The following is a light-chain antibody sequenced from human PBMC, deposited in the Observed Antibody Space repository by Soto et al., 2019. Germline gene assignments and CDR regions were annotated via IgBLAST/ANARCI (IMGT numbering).Light chain of an antibody. CDR3: QQYSSPPLT. Sequence: DIVMTQYPDSLSVSLGERATINCKSSQSVLYSSNSKNYFAWYQQKPGQPPKLLISWASTRESGVPDRFSGSGSVTDFTLTISSMQAEDVAVYYCQQYSSPPLTFGGGTNVEIK. V-gene: IGKV4-1*01. J-gene: IGKJ4*01. CDR1: QSVLYSSNSKNY. CDR2: WAS.